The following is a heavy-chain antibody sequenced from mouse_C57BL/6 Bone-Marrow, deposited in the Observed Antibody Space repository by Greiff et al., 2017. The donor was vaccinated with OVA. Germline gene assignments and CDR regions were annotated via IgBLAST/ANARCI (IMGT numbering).Heavy chain of an antibody. J-gene: IGHJ4*01. CDR2: ITPNYGTT. CDR1: GYSFTDYN. V-gene: IGHV1-39*01. Sequence: EVQRVESGPELVKPGASVQISCKASGYSFTDYNMNWVKQSNGTSLEWIGVITPNYGTTSYNQKFKGKATLTVDQSSSTAYMQLNSLTSEDSAVYYCARTGVYYDYLYAMDYWGQGTSVTVSS. CDR3: ARTGVYYDYLYAMDY. D-gene: IGHD2-4*01.